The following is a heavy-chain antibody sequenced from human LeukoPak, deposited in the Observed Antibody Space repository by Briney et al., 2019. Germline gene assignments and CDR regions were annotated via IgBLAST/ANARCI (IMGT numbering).Heavy chain of an antibody. V-gene: IGHV3-23*01. Sequence: GGSLRLSCAASGFTFSSYAMSWVRQAPGKGLEWVSAISGSGGSTYYADSVKGRFTISRDNSENTLYLQMNSLRAEDTAVYYCAKDPNIWTMKYYFDYWGQGTLVTVSS. CDR1: GFTFSSYA. D-gene: IGHD3-22*01. J-gene: IGHJ4*02. CDR3: AKDPNIWTMKYYFDY. CDR2: ISGSGGST.